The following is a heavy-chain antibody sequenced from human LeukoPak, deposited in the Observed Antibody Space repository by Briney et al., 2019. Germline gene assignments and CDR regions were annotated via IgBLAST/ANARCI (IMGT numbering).Heavy chain of an antibody. V-gene: IGHV3-23*01. CDR1: GFTFSSYD. CDR3: AKDISITIFGVLIKDYGMDV. D-gene: IGHD3-3*01. J-gene: IGHJ6*02. Sequence: GGSLRLSCVASGFTFSSYDMSWVRQAPGKGLEWVSAISGSGGSTYYADSVKGRFTISRGNSKNTLYLQMNSLRAEDTAVYYCAKDISITIFGVLIKDYGMDVWGQGTTVTVSS. CDR2: ISGSGGST.